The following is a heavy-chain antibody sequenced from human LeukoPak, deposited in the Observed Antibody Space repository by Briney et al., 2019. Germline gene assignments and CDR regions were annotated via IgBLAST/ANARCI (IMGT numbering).Heavy chain of an antibody. Sequence: GGSLRLSCAASGFTFSSYSMNWVRQAPGEGLEWVSAISGSGGSTYYADSVKGRFTISRDNSKNTLYLQMNSLRAEDTAVYYCAKLGYDILTGYYRRGTYYFDYWGQGTLVTVSS. D-gene: IGHD3-9*01. J-gene: IGHJ4*02. CDR1: GFTFSSYS. CDR3: AKLGYDILTGYYRRGTYYFDY. CDR2: ISGSGGST. V-gene: IGHV3-23*01.